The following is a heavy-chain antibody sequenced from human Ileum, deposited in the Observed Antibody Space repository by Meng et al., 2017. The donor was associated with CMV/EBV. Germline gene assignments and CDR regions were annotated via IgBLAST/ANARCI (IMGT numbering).Heavy chain of an antibody. Sequence: GESLKISCAASGLTFSSNWIHWVRQLPGKGLMWVSRINRDGRSTNYADSVKGRFTISRDNARNTLYLQMNGLRAEDTAVYYCVRDYNALDVFDIWGQGTMVTVSS. CDR3: VRDYNALDVFDI. CDR2: INRDGRST. J-gene: IGHJ3*02. CDR1: GLTFSSNW. V-gene: IGHV3-74*01. D-gene: IGHD3-10*01.